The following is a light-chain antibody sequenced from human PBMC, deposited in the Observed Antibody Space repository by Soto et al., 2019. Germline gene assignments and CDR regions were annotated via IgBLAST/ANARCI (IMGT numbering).Light chain of an antibody. V-gene: IGKV1-5*01. J-gene: IGKJ4*01. Sequence: DLQMTQSPSTLSASVGDRVTITCRASQNINNRLAWYQQEPGKAPKLLIYGASTLESEIPSRFSGSGSGTEFTLTITSLQPHDFATYYCQQCDTYPLTFGGGTNVEIK. CDR2: GAS. CDR1: QNINNR. CDR3: QQCDTYPLT.